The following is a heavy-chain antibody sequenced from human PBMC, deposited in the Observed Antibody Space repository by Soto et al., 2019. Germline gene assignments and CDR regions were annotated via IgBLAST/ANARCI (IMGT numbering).Heavy chain of an antibody. Sequence: QVQLVQSGAEVKRPGASVKVSCKASGYTFSSNAIHWVRQAPGERLEWMGWINTGNGNTKYSQKFQGRFTITRDTFASTAYMELSSLRHEDTAVYSCARGSPIQHSFDIWGQGTTVTVSS. CDR1: GYTFSSNA. V-gene: IGHV1-3*04. CDR3: ARGSPIQHSFDI. J-gene: IGHJ3*02. D-gene: IGHD2-21*01. CDR2: INTGNGNT.